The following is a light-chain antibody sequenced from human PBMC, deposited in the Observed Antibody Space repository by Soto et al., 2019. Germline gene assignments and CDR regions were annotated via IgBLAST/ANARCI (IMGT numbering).Light chain of an antibody. CDR1: QGISNW. CDR3: HQPNSLPVT. CDR2: AAS. J-gene: IGKJ3*01. Sequence: DIQMTQSPSSVSASVGDRVTITCRASQGISNWLAWYQQKPGKAPSLLIHAASSLQNGVQSRFNGSGYGTDFTHPIRSLQPEDFATCFCHQPNSLPVTFGPGTKVHSK. V-gene: IGKV1-12*01.